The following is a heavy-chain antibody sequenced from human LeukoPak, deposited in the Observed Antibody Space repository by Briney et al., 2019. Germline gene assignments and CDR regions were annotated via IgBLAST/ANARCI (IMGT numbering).Heavy chain of an antibody. CDR2: ISAYNGNT. V-gene: IGHV1-18*01. D-gene: IGHD3-3*01. Sequence: ASVKVSCKASGYTFTSYGISWVRQAPGQGLEWMGWISAYNGNTNYAQKLQGRVTMTTDTSTSTAYMELRSLRSDDTAVYYCARVISPYDFWSGYYIDWFDPWGQGTLVTVSS. J-gene: IGHJ5*02. CDR3: ARVISPYDFWSGYYIDWFDP. CDR1: GYTFTSYG.